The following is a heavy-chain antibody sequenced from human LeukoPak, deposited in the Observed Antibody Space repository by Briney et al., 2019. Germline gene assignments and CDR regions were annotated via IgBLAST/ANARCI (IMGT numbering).Heavy chain of an antibody. J-gene: IGHJ3*01. Sequence: SETLSLTCTVSGGSISSFYWNWIRQPPGKGLEWVGYVFYSGNTNYNPSLGSRVTISEDTSKNQFSLNLNSLTAADTAVYYCARGLPGRDAFDVWGQGTLVTVSS. CDR2: VFYSGNT. V-gene: IGHV4-59*13. D-gene: IGHD3-16*01. CDR3: ARGLPGRDAFDV. CDR1: GGSISSFY.